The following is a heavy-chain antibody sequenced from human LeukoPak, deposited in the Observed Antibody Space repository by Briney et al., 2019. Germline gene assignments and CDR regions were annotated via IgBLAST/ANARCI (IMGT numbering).Heavy chain of an antibody. Sequence: QSGGSLRLSCAASGFTSRIYWMSCVRQAPVKGLECVANIKQDGSEKYYVDSEEDRFTISRDNAKNSLYLQRSSLRAEDTAVYCCARYQGGGWEVWGQGTTVTVSS. CDR3: ARYQGGGWEV. J-gene: IGHJ6*02. D-gene: IGHD6-25*01. V-gene: IGHV3-7*01. CDR2: IKQDGSEK. CDR1: GFTSRIYW.